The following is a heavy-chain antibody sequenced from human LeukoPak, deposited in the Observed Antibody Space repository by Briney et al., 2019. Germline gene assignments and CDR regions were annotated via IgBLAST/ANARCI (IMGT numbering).Heavy chain of an antibody. CDR2: IDWDDDK. Sequence: SGPALVKPTQTLTLTCTFSGFSLSTSGMCVSWIRQPPGKALEWLARIDWDDDKYYSTSLKTRLTISKDTSKNQVVLTMTNMDPVDTATYYCARITMVRGVSVYFDYWGQGTLVTVSS. D-gene: IGHD3-10*01. J-gene: IGHJ4*02. CDR3: ARITMVRGVSVYFDY. CDR1: GFSLSTSGMC. V-gene: IGHV2-70*11.